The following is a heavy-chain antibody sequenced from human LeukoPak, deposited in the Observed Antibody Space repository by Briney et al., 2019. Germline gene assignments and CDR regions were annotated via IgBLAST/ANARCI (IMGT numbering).Heavy chain of an antibody. D-gene: IGHD3-22*01. J-gene: IGHJ4*02. CDR2: IYYSGST. CDR1: GGSISSYY. Sequence: SETLSLTCTVSGGSISSYYWSWIRQPPGKGLEWLGYIYYSGSTNYNPSLKSRVTISVDTSKNQFSLKLSSVTAADTAVYYCARHRVYDSSGPPPDFDYWGQGTLVTVSS. CDR3: ARHRVYDSSGPPPDFDY. V-gene: IGHV4-59*08.